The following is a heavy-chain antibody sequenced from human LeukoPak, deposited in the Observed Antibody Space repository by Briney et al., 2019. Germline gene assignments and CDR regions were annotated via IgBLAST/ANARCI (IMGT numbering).Heavy chain of an antibody. V-gene: IGHV1-24*01. CDR3: ATSTSFLYYYMDV. CDR2: FDPEDGET. Sequence: ASVKVSCTVSGYTLTELSMHWVRQAPGKGLEWMGGFDPEDGETIYAQKFQGRVTMTEDTSTDTAYMELSSLRSEDTAVYYCATSTSFLYYYMDVWGKGTTVTVSS. CDR1: GYTLTELS. D-gene: IGHD2-2*01. J-gene: IGHJ6*03.